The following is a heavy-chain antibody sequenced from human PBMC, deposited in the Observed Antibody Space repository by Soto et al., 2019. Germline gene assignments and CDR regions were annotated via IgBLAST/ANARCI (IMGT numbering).Heavy chain of an antibody. V-gene: IGHV4-59*01. D-gene: IGHD5-12*01. CDR3: ARRRDGYTGVGFDT. CDR1: GAPISSFY. J-gene: IGHJ5*02. Sequence: KPSETLSLTCTVSGAPISSFYWSWIRQSPGKGLEWIGHVYYSGSTNYNPSLKSRVTISLHTSKNQLSLNLTSVTAADTDVYYCARRRDGYTGVGFDTWGQGIQVTVSS. CDR2: VYYSGST.